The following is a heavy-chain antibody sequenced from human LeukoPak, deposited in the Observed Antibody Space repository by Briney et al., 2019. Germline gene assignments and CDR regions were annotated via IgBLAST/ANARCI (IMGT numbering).Heavy chain of an antibody. Sequence: PPETLSLTSTVSVGSTSSYYWSWIRPPPGEGLEWIGYIYYSGNTNYNPSLKSRVTISVDTSKNQFSLKLSSVTAADTAVYYCARHGGVLLWSPSCSGGSCLDAYDICVQGTMVTVSS. V-gene: IGHV4-59*08. CDR3: ARHGGVLLWSPSCSGGSCLDAYDI. CDR2: IYYSGNT. CDR1: VGSTSSYY. J-gene: IGHJ3*02. D-gene: IGHD2-15*01.